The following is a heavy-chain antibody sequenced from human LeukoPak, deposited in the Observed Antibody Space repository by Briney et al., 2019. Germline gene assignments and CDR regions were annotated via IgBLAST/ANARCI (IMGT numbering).Heavy chain of an antibody. CDR2: IYYSGST. V-gene: IGHV4-39*01. Sequence: PSQTLSLTCTVSGGSISSSSHYWAWIRQSPGKGLEWIASIYYSGSTYYNPSLKSRVTISVDTSKSQFSLKLSSVTAADTAVYYCARYVVYGSGKYYFDYWGQGTLVTVSS. D-gene: IGHD3-10*01. J-gene: IGHJ4*02. CDR3: ARYVVYGSGKYYFDY. CDR1: GGSISSSSHY.